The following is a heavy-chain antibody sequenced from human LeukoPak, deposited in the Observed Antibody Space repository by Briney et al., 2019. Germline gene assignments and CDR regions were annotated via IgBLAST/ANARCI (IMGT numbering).Heavy chain of an antibody. V-gene: IGHV3-48*01. D-gene: IGHD6-13*01. J-gene: IGHJ5*02. CDR3: ARMMATTGTKWFDP. CDR1: GFSFSGYG. CDR2: ISSSITTI. Sequence: PGGSLRLSCAASGFSFSGYGMNWVRQAPGKGLEWVSYISSSITTIYYADSVKGRFTISRDNAKNSLYLQMNSLRAEDTAVYYCARMMATTGTKWFDPWGQGTLVTVSS.